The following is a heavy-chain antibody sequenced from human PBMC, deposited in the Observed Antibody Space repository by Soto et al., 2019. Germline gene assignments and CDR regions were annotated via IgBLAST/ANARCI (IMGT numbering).Heavy chain of an antibody. CDR1: GFTFSSSG. CDR3: AREVANYYDSSGYEHYFDY. D-gene: IGHD3-22*01. Sequence: GGSLRLSCAASGFTFSSSGMHWVRQAPGKGLEWVAVIWYDGSNKYYADSVKGRFTISRDNSKNTLYLQMNSLRAEDTAVYYCAREVANYYDSSGYEHYFDYWGQGTLVTVSS. CDR2: IWYDGSNK. V-gene: IGHV3-33*01. J-gene: IGHJ4*02.